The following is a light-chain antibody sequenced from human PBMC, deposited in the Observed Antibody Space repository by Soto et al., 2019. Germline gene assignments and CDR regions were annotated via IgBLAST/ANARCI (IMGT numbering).Light chain of an antibody. CDR3: QVCDTSDHRVS. J-gene: IGLJ2*01. CDR1: NIGSRG. V-gene: IGLV3-21*04. Sequence: SYELTQPPSVSVAPGKTATITCGGNNIGSRGVHWYQQKPGQAPILVIYHASDRPSGIPERISASNSGNTATLTISRVEAGDEADYYCQVCDTSDHRVSFGGGTKLTVL. CDR2: HAS.